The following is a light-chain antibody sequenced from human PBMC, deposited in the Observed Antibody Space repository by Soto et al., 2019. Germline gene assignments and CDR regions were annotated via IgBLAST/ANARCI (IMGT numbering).Light chain of an antibody. CDR1: SSNIGSNY. J-gene: IGLJ2*01. V-gene: IGLV1-47*01. Sequence: QAVVTQPPSASGTPGQRVTISCSGSSSNIGSNYVYWYQQLPGTVPQLLIYRNSERPSGVPDRFSGSKSGTSASLAISGLRSEDEADYYCAAWDDSLSGVVFGGGTKVPVL. CDR2: RNS. CDR3: AAWDDSLSGVV.